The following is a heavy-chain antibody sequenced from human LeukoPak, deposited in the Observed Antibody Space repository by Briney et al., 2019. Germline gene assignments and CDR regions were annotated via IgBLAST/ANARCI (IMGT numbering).Heavy chain of an antibody. CDR2: IYTSGST. CDR3: ARHGGSGLDWFDP. D-gene: IGHD3-10*01. J-gene: IGHJ5*02. V-gene: IGHV4-61*02. CDR1: GGSISSGSYY. Sequence: SETLSLTRTVSGGSISSGSYYWSWIRQPAGKGLEWIGRIYTSGSTNYNPSLNSRVTISVDTSNNQFSLKLSSVTAADTAVYYCARHGGSGLDWFDPWGQGTLVTVSS.